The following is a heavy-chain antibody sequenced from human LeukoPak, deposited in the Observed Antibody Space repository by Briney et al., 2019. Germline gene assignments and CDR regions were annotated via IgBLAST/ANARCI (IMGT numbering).Heavy chain of an antibody. Sequence: GGSLRLSCAASGFTLSNYWIHWVRHAPGKGLEWVAVISYDGSNKDYADSVKGRFTISRDNSKNTLYLQMNSLRAEDTAVYYCAKDPRRGYSYGHAKRTYMDVWGKGTTVTVSS. J-gene: IGHJ6*03. CDR3: AKDPRRGYSYGHAKRTYMDV. D-gene: IGHD5-18*01. CDR1: GFTLSNYW. CDR2: ISYDGSNK. V-gene: IGHV3-30*18.